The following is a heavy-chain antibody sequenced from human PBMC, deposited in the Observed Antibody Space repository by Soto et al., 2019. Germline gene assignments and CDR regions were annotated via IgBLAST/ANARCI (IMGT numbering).Heavy chain of an antibody. D-gene: IGHD2-2*01. J-gene: IGHJ6*02. CDR2: IHAGNGNT. V-gene: IGHV1-3*01. CDR1: GYTFTTYS. CDR3: ARAACSRTSCYNYYAYGMDV. Sequence: QVQLVQSGPEMKKPGASVKLSCKASGYTFTTYSMHWVRQAPGQRLEWMGWIHAGNGNTEHSQKFQGRVTITRDTSASTAYLELGSLRSEDTAVYYCARAACSRTSCYNYYAYGMDVWGQGTAVTVS.